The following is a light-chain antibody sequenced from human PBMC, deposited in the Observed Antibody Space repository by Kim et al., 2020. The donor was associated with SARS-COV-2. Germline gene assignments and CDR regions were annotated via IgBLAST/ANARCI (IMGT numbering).Light chain of an antibody. CDR2: RNN. Sequence: QRVTISCAGSSSNIVSNYVYWYQQLPGTAPKLLIYRNNQRPSGVPDRFSGSKSGTSASLAISGLRSEDEADYYCAAWDDSLSGPWVFGGGTQLTVL. CDR1: SSNIVSNY. CDR3: AAWDDSLSGPWV. V-gene: IGLV1-47*01. J-gene: IGLJ3*02.